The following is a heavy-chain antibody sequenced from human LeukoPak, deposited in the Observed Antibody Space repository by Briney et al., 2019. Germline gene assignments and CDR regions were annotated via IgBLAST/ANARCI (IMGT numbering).Heavy chain of an antibody. J-gene: IGHJ6*02. D-gene: IGHD6-6*01. Sequence: SQTPSLTRTVSGGSISSGEYYWSWTRHPPGKGLEWIGYIYYSGSTYYNPSLKSRVTISVDTSKNQFSLKLSSVTAADTAVYYCARGGSGMDVWGQGTTVTVSS. V-gene: IGHV4-30-4*01. CDR3: ARGGSGMDV. CDR1: GGSISSGEYY. CDR2: IYYSGST.